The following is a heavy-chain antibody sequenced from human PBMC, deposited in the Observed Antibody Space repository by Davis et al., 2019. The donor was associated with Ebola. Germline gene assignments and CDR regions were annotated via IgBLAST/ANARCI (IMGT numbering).Heavy chain of an antibody. V-gene: IGHV3-33*06. CDR3: AKDPYDSSGYPAQYFDY. CDR2: IWYDGSNK. J-gene: IGHJ4*02. D-gene: IGHD3-22*01. Sequence: GGSLRLSCAASGFTFSSYGMHWVRQAPGKGLEWVAVIWYDGSNKYYADSVKGRFTISRDNSKNTLYLQMNSLRAEDTAVYYCAKDPYDSSGYPAQYFDYWGQGTLVTVSS. CDR1: GFTFSSYG.